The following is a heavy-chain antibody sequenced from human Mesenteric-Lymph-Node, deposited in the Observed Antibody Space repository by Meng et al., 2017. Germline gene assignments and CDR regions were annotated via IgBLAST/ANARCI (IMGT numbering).Heavy chain of an antibody. Sequence: QLQLQESGPGLVKPSETLSLTCTVSGGSFSSNTYYWDWIRQPPGKGLEWIGSIHYSGSTYNSPSLKSRVTTSVDTSKNEFSLKLTSVTAADTAVYYCATRNDYRGNFDLWGRGTLVTVSS. V-gene: IGHV4-39*01. CDR1: GGSFSSNTYY. D-gene: IGHD4-11*01. J-gene: IGHJ2*01. CDR2: IHYSGST. CDR3: ATRNDYRGNFDL.